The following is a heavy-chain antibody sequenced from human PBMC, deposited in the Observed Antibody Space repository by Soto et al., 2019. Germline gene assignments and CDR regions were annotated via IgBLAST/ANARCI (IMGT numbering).Heavy chain of an antibody. CDR2: IYYSGST. J-gene: IGHJ6*02. CDR3: ASRGYSYGFSLGMDV. V-gene: IGHV4-31*03. CDR1: GGSISSGGYY. Sequence: QVQLQESGPGLVKPSQTLSLTCTVSGGSISSGGYYWSWIRQHPGKGLEWIGYIYYSGSTYYNPSLKSRVTXPXEXSEXQSSLKLSSVTAADTAVYYCASRGYSYGFSLGMDVWGQGTTVTVSS. D-gene: IGHD5-18*01.